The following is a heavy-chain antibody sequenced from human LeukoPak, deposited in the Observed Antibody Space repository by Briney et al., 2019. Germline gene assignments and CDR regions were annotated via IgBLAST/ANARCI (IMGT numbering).Heavy chain of an antibody. CDR3: ACDFRYLGHDF. D-gene: IGHD2-21*02. V-gene: IGHV3-11*01. CDR2: ISNIGTTT. Sequence: GGSLRLSCTASAFTLGDWYMSWIRQAPGKGLEWISYISNIGTTTYYAESVKGRFTISRDNAKNSLYLQMNSLRAEDTAVYYCACDFRYLGHDFWGQGTLVAVSS. J-gene: IGHJ4*02. CDR1: AFTLGDWY.